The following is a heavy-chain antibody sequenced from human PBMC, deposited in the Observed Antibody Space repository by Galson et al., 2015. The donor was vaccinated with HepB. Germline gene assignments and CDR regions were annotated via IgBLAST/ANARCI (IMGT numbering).Heavy chain of an antibody. D-gene: IGHD2-15*01. CDR2: IDWDDDK. CDR3: ARIGYEGCYDY. Sequence: PALVKPTQTLTLTCTFSGFSLSSSGMCVSWIRQPPGKALEWLALIDWDDDKYYNTSLNTRLTISKDTSKNQVVLTMTNMDPLDTATYYCARIGYEGCYDYWGQGILVTVSS. V-gene: IGHV2-70*01. J-gene: IGHJ4*02. CDR1: GFSLSSSGMC.